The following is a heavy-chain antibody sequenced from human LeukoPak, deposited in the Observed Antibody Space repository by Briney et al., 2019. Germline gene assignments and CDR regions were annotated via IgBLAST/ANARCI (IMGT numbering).Heavy chain of an antibody. CDR2: INPNSGGT. Sequence: GASVKVSCKASGYTFTGYYMHWVRQAPGQGLEWMGWINPNSGGTNYAQKFRGRVTMTRDTSISIAYMELSRLRSDDTAVYYCARSWRFCSGDSCYPIDYWGQGTLVTVSS. V-gene: IGHV1-2*02. D-gene: IGHD2-15*01. CDR1: GYTFTGYY. J-gene: IGHJ4*02. CDR3: ARSWRFCSGDSCYPIDY.